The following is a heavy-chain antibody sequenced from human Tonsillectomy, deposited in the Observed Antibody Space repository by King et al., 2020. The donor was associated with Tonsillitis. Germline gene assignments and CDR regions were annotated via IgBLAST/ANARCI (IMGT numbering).Heavy chain of an antibody. CDR1: GGSFSGYY. CDR2: IDHSGSST. CDR3: ARRRSFDY. V-gene: IGHV4-34*01. J-gene: IGHJ4*02. Sequence: VQLQQWGAGLLKPSETLSLTCAVYGGSFSGYYWSWIRQPPGKGLEWIGEIDHSGSSTNYNPSLKSRVTISVDTSKNQFSLKLSSVTAADTAVYYCARRRSFDYWGQGTLVTVSS.